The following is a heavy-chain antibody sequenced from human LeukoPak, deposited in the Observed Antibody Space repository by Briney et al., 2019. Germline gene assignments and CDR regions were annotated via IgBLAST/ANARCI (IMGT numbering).Heavy chain of an antibody. CDR1: GYTFTGYY. V-gene: IGHV1-2*02. J-gene: IGHJ4*02. CDR3: ARAYDNNDYFDY. CDR2: INPNSGGT. D-gene: IGHD3-22*01. Sequence: GASVKVSCKASGYTFTGYYMHWVRQAPGQGLEWMGWINPNSGGTSYAQKFQGRVTMTRDTSISTAYMELTRLRFDDTAVYYSARAYDNNDYFDYWGQGTLVTVSS.